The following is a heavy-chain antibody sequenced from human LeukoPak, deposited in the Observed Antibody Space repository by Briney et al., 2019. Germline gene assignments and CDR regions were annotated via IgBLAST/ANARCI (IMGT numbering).Heavy chain of an antibody. Sequence: SVKVSCKASRGTFSSYAISWVRQAPGQGLEWMGGIIPIFGTANYAQKFQGRVTITADESTSTAYMELSSPRSADTALYYCAIEREYDSSGYYYWGQGTLVTVSS. J-gene: IGHJ4*02. CDR1: RGTFSSYA. CDR3: AIEREYDSSGYYY. CDR2: IIPIFGTA. V-gene: IGHV1-69*01. D-gene: IGHD3-22*01.